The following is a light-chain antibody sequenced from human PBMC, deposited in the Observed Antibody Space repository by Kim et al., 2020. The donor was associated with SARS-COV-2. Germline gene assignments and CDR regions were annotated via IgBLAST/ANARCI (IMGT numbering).Light chain of an antibody. CDR1: QSVSSSY. Sequence: VLTQSPGTLSLSPGERATLSCRASQSVSSSYLAWFQQRPGQAPRLLIYGASSRATGIPDRFSGSGSGTDFTLTISRLEPEDFAVYYCQQYGSSPYTFGQGTKLEI. J-gene: IGKJ2*01. V-gene: IGKV3-20*01. CDR2: GAS. CDR3: QQYGSSPYT.